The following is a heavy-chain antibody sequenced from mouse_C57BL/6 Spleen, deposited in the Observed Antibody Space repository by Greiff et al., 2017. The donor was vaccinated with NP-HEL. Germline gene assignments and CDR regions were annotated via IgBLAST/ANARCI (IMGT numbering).Heavy chain of an antibody. CDR2: IDPSDSYT. V-gene: IGHV1-69*01. CDR1: GYTFTSYW. CDR3: ARSDYGSSLDAY. D-gene: IGHD1-1*01. J-gene: IGHJ3*01. Sequence: VQLQQSGAELVMPGASVKLSCKASGYTFTSYWMHWVKQRPGQGLEWIGEIDPSDSYTNYNQKFKGKSTLTVDKSSSTAYMQLSSLTSEDSAVYYCARSDYGSSLDAYWGQGTLVTVSA.